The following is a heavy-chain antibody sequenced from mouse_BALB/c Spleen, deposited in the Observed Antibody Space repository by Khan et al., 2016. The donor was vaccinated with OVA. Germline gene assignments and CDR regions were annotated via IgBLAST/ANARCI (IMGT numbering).Heavy chain of an antibody. CDR1: GFTFSSYS. CDR2: ISSGGDYT. CDR3: ASHLTGSFAY. D-gene: IGHD4-1*01. V-gene: IGHV5-6*01. Sequence: EVELVESGGDLVKPGGSLKLSCAASGFTFSSYSMSWVRQTPDKRLEWVATISSGGDYTYYPDSVKGRFTISRDNAKNTLYLQMSSLKSEDTAMCYCASHLTGSFAYWGQGTVVTVSA. J-gene: IGHJ3*01.